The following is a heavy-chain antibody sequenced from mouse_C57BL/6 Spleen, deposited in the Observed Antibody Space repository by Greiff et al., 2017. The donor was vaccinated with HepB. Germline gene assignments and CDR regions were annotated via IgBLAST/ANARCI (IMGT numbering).Heavy chain of an antibody. CDR3: AREKLDY. V-gene: IGHV5-17*01. J-gene: IGHJ2*01. CDR2: ISSGSSTI. Sequence: DVKLQESGGGLVKPGGSLKLSCAASGFTFSDYGMHWVRQAPEKGLEWVAYISSGSSTIYYADTVKGRFTISRDNAKNTLFLQRTSLRSEDTAMYYCAREKLDYWGQGTTLTVSS. CDR1: GFTFSDYG.